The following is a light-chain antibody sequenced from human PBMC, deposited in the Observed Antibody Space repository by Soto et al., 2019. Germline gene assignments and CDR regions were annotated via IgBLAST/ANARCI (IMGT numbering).Light chain of an antibody. J-gene: IGLJ2*01. V-gene: IGLV2-14*01. Sequence: QSVLTQPASVSGSPGQSITISCTGTSSDVGGYNSVSWYQQYPGKAPELLIYEVYSRPSGVSNRFSGSKSGNTASLTISGLQAEDEADYYCSSSTSSTTLVFGGGTKVTVL. CDR1: SSDVGGYNS. CDR3: SSSTSSTTLV. CDR2: EVY.